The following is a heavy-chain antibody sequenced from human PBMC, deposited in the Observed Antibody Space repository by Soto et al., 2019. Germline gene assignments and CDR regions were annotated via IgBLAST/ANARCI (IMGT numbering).Heavy chain of an antibody. CDR2: LIPILGLA. CDR3: ARFKLGDDY. V-gene: IGHV1-69*02. J-gene: IGHJ4*02. Sequence: QVQLVQSGAEVRKPGSSVKVSCQASGGTFSNSTVTWVRQAPGQGLEWMGRLIPILGLANYAQKFRGRLIITADKSTTTAYMELRSLRSEDTAIYYCARFKLGDDYWGQGTLVTVSS. D-gene: IGHD5-12*01. CDR1: GGTFSNST.